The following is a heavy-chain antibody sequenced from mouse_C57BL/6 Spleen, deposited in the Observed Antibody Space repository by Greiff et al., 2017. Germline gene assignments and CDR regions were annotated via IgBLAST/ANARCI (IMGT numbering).Heavy chain of an antibody. J-gene: IGHJ3*01. CDR1: GYTFTSYW. V-gene: IGHV1-64*01. Sequence: VQLQQPGAELVKPGASVKLSCKASGYTFTSYWMHWVKQRPGQGLEWIGMIHPNSGSTNYNEKFKSKATLTVDKSSSTAYMQLSCLTSEDSAVYYCASSDSSGAWFAYWGQGTLVTVSA. D-gene: IGHD3-2*01. CDR2: IHPNSGST. CDR3: ASSDSSGAWFAY.